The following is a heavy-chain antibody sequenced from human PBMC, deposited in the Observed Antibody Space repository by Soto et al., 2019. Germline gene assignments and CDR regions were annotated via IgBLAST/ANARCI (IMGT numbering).Heavy chain of an antibody. CDR2: ISAYNGNT. J-gene: IGHJ6*02. CDR3: ARVCRWDLGRIAAAGTKYYGMGV. V-gene: IGHV1-18*04. CDR1: GYTFTSYG. D-gene: IGHD6-13*01. Sequence: AAVKVSCKASGYTFTSYGISWVRQAPGQGXEWMGWISAYNGNTNYAQKLQGRVTMTTDTSTSTAYMELRSLRSDDTAVYYCARVCRWDLGRIAAAGTKYYGMGVWGQGSTVTVFS.